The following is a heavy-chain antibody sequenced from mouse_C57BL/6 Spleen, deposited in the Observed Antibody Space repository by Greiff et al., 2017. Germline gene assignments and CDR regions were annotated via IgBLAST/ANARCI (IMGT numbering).Heavy chain of an antibody. CDR3: ARSGYYSNRYFDY. CDR1: GYTFTSYW. J-gene: IGHJ2*01. D-gene: IGHD2-5*01. Sequence: QVQLKQSGAELVKPGASVKLSCKASGYTFTSYWMHWVKQRPGQGLEWIGMIHPNSGSTNYNEKFKSKATLTVDKSSSTAYMQLSSLTSEDSAVYYCARSGYYSNRYFDYWGQGTTLTVSS. V-gene: IGHV1-64*01. CDR2: IHPNSGST.